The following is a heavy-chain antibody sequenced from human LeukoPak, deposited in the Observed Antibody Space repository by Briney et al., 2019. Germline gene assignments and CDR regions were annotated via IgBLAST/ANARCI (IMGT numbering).Heavy chain of an antibody. D-gene: IGHD2-15*01. Sequence: PGGSLRLSCAASGFTFSSYEMNWVRQAPGKGLEWVSYISSSGSTIYYADSVKGRFTISRDNAKNSLYLQMNSLRAEDTAVYYCARDRVRSGRDAFDIWGQGTMVTVSS. V-gene: IGHV3-48*03. CDR1: GFTFSSYE. CDR2: ISSSGSTI. J-gene: IGHJ3*02. CDR3: ARDRVRSGRDAFDI.